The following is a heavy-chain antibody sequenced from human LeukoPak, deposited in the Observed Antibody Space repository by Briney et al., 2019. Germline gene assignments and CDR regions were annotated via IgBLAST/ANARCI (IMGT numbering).Heavy chain of an antibody. Sequence: GGSLRLSCAASGFTSSDYYMTWIRQPPGKGPEWISYISSSGGTTTYVDSVKGRFTISRDNAKNSLYLQMNSLRADDTAVYYCARSNYYTVDVWGQGTAVTVAS. CDR1: GFTSSDYY. CDR2: ISSSGGTT. V-gene: IGHV3-11*01. CDR3: ARSNYYTVDV. J-gene: IGHJ6*02.